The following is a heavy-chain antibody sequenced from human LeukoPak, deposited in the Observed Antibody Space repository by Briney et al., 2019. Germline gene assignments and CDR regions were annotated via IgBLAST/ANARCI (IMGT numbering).Heavy chain of an antibody. CDR1: GFTVGSNY. Sequence: GGSLRLSCTASGFTVGSNYMSWVRQAPGKGLEWVSVIYSSGGTYYADSVKGRFSVSRDNSQRTMYLQMNGLRVEDTAVYFCTREVTGDDAFDIWGQGTMVTVSS. CDR2: IYSSGGT. D-gene: IGHD7-27*01. CDR3: TREVTGDDAFDI. V-gene: IGHV3-66*01. J-gene: IGHJ3*02.